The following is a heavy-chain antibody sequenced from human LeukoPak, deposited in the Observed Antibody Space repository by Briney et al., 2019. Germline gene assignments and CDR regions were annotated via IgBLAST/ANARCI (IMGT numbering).Heavy chain of an antibody. J-gene: IGHJ4*02. CDR1: GFTFSSYA. D-gene: IGHD6-6*01. Sequence: PGGSLRLSCAASGFTFSSYAMSWVRQAPGKGLEWVSAIGGSGGSTYYADSVKGRFTISRDNSKNTLYLQMNSLRAEDTAVYYCAKWSRYSSSSWGYWGQGTLVTVSS. CDR3: AKWSRYSSSSWGY. V-gene: IGHV3-23*01. CDR2: IGGSGGST.